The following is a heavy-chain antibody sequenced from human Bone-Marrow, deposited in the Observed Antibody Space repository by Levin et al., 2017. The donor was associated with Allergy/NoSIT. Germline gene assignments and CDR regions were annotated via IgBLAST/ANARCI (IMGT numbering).Heavy chain of an antibody. V-gene: IGHV3-23*01. D-gene: IGHD2-2*01. CDR1: GFAFSTYA. CDR3: AKRHCSSTRCNHFDF. J-gene: IGHJ4*02. Sequence: GGSLRLSCAASGFAFSTYAMSWVRQAPGTGLEWVSTITGSGDSTWLADSVKGRFTISRDNTKNTLYLQMNSLRAEDTAVYYCAKRHCSSTRCNHFDFWGQGTLVTVSS. CDR2: ITGSGDST.